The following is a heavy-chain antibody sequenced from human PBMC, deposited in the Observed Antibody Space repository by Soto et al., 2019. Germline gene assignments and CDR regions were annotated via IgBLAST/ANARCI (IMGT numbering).Heavy chain of an antibody. CDR3: ARDDRASWQFDY. CDR2: IYHSTGYP. Sequence: SETLSLTCTFSGCSINSHYWSWIRQPPGKGLEWVGDIYHSTGYPTYNPSLKSRVTISIDTSKNQFSLKLNSVTAADTAVYYCARDDRASWQFDYWSQGTVVTVSS. V-gene: IGHV4-59*11. J-gene: IGHJ4*02. D-gene: IGHD2-2*01. CDR1: GCSINSHY.